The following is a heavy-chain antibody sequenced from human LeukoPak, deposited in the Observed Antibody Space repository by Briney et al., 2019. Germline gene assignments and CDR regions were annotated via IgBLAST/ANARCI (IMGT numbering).Heavy chain of an antibody. J-gene: IGHJ5*02. CDR1: GGSINGYY. Sequence: PSETLSLTCTVSGGSINGYYWSWIRQSPGKGLEWIGSIHYTGTTSYNPSLRSRVTMSVSTSENQFSLNLNSVTAADTDIYYCAKYASAGGPNWFDPWGQGTLVTVSS. CDR2: IHYTGTT. CDR3: AKYASAGGPNWFDP. D-gene: IGHD6-13*01. V-gene: IGHV4-59*01.